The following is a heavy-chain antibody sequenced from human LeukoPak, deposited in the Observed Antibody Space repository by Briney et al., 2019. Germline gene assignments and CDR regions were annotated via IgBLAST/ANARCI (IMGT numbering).Heavy chain of an antibody. D-gene: IGHD6-19*01. J-gene: IGHJ4*02. V-gene: IGHV3-23*01. CDR2: ITDNYNT. Sequence: GGSLRLSCAASGIIFSDFAMYWVRQAPGKGLQCVAVITDNYNTYYGDSVKGRFTVSRDNSKKALYLQMNSLRVDDTALYHCVKGACSSGCSGNYWGQGTRVIVSS. CDR3: VKGACSSGCSGNY. CDR1: GIIFSDFA.